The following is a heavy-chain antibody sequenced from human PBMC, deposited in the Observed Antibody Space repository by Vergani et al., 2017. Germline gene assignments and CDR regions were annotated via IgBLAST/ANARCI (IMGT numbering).Heavy chain of an antibody. CDR2: IYYSGRT. J-gene: IGHJ3*02. Sequence: QVQLQESGPGLVKPSQTLSLTCTVSGGSISSGGYYWSWIRQHPGKGLEWIGYIYYSGRTYYNPSLKSRVTISVDTSKNQFSLKLSSVTAADTAVYYCASLRSGGSPYDAFDIWGQGTMVTVSS. CDR3: ASLRSGGSPYDAFDI. V-gene: IGHV4-31*03. D-gene: IGHD2-15*01. CDR1: GGSISSGGYY.